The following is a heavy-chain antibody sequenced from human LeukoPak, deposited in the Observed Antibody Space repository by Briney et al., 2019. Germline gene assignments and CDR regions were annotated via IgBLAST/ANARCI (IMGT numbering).Heavy chain of an antibody. CDR1: GGSFSGYY. V-gene: IGHV4-34*01. J-gene: IGHJ6*02. CDR2: INHSGST. CDR3: ARDRKQLPSYYYYGMDV. D-gene: IGHD6-13*01. Sequence: PSETLSLTCAVYGGSFSGYYWSWTRQPPGKGLEWIGEINHSGSTNYNPSLKSRVTISVDTSKNQFSLKLSSVTAADTAVYYCARDRKQLPSYYYYGMDVWGQGTTVTVSS.